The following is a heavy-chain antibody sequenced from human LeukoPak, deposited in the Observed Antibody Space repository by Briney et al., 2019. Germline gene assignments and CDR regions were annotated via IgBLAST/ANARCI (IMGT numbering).Heavy chain of an antibody. J-gene: IGHJ4*02. CDR1: GFTFSNAW. CDR3: TTVRYCSGGSCYLVDY. CDR2: TKSKTDGGTT. Sequence: GGSLRLSCAASGFTFSNAWMSWVRQAPGKGLEWVGRTKSKTDGGTTDYAAPVKGRFTISRDDSKNTLYLQMNSLKTEDTAVYYCTTVRYCSGGSCYLVDYWGQGTLVTVSS. D-gene: IGHD2-15*01. V-gene: IGHV3-15*01.